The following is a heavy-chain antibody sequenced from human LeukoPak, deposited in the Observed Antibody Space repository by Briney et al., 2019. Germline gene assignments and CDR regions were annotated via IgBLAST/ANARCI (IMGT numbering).Heavy chain of an antibody. CDR3: ASASTTMVRGVILTSFDY. CDR2: IYYSGST. D-gene: IGHD3-10*01. CDR1: GGSISSYY. J-gene: IGHJ4*02. Sequence: PSETLSLTCTVSGGSISSYYWSWIRQPPGKGLEWIGYIYYSGSTNYNPSLKSRVTISVDTSKNQFSLKLSSVTAADTAVYYCASASTTMVRGVILTSFDYWGQGTLVTVSS. V-gene: IGHV4-59*01.